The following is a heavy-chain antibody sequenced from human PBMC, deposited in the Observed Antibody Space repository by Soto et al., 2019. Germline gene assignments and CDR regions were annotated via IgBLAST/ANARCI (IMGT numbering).Heavy chain of an antibody. V-gene: IGHV1-18*01. CDR2: ISVSNGNT. J-gene: IGHJ4*02. CDR1: GYTFTNFG. CDR3: ARDLWEQWPLHGY. D-gene: IGHD6-19*01. Sequence: GASVKVSCKASGYTFTNFGISWVRKAPGQGLEWMGWISVSNGNTDYAQNFQGRVTLTTDPSTNTAYMELRSLRSDDTAVYYCARDLWEQWPLHGYWGQGTLVTVSS.